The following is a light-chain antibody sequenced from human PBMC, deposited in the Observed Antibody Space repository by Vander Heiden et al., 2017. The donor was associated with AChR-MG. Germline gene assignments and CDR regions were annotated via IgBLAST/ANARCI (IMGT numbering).Light chain of an antibody. V-gene: IGLV4-69*01. CDR1: SGHSNYA. J-gene: IGLJ3*02. Sequence: QLVLTQSPSASASLGASVKPTCTLSSGHSNYAIAWHQQQPEKGPRFLMKLNSDGSHTKGDGIPDRFSGSSSGAERYLTISSLQSEDEADYYCQTWGTGEWVFGGGTKLTVL. CDR3: QTWGTGEWV. CDR2: LNSDGSH.